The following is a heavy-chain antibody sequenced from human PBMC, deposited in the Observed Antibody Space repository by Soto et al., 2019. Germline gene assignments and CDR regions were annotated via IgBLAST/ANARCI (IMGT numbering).Heavy chain of an antibody. CDR3: RRSSRYSTDV. CDR1: GGSISSSSY. D-gene: IGHD6-13*01. Sequence: QLQLQESGPGLVKPSETLSLTCTVSGGSISSSSYWGWIRQPPGKGLGWIGSIYSIGSTYYNPSLKSRVTISVDTSENQFSLKLSSVTAADTAVYYCRRSSRYSTDVWGQGTTVTVSS. CDR2: IYSIGST. J-gene: IGHJ6*02. V-gene: IGHV4-39*01.